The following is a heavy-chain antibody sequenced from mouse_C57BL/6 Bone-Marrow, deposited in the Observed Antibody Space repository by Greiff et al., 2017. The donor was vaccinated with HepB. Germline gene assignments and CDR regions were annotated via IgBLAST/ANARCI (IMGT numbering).Heavy chain of an antibody. J-gene: IGHJ4*01. CDR3: ARPSYYGIKGYAMDY. CDR2: ISNGGGST. CDR1: GFTFSDYY. D-gene: IGHD2-10*01. V-gene: IGHV5-12*01. Sequence: EVNLVESGGGLVQPGGSLKLSCAASGFTFSDYYMYWVRQTPEKRLEWVAYISNGGGSTYYPDTVKGRFTISRDNAKNTLYLQMSRLKSEDTAMYYCARPSYYGIKGYAMDYWGQGTSVTVSS.